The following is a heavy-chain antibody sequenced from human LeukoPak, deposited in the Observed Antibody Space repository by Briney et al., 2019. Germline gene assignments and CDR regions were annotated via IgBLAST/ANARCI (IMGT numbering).Heavy chain of an antibody. V-gene: IGHV3-23*01. Sequence: GGSLRLSCAVSGFAFGSEAMSWVRQSPARGLEWVASISPGGGTTYYADYVKGRFTISRDNAKNSLYLQMNSLRAEDTAVYYCARGGTITYYYGSGSYRHGMDVWGQGTTVTVSS. CDR2: ISPGGGTT. D-gene: IGHD3-10*01. CDR1: GFAFGSEA. CDR3: ARGGTITYYYGSGSYRHGMDV. J-gene: IGHJ6*02.